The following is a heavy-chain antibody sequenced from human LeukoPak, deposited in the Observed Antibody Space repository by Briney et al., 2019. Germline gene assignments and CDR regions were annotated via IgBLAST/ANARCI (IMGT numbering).Heavy chain of an antibody. D-gene: IGHD3-9*01. CDR1: GGSISSGGYY. J-gene: IGHJ4*02. CDR3: ARASRHYDILTGYYHFDY. V-gene: IGHV4-30-2*01. CDR2: IYHSGST. Sequence: PSETLSLTCTVSGGSISSGGYYWSWIRQPPGKGLEWIGYIYHSGSTHYNPSLKSRVTISVDTSKNQFSLKLSSVTAADTAVYYCARASRHYDILTGYYHFDYWGQGTLVTVSS.